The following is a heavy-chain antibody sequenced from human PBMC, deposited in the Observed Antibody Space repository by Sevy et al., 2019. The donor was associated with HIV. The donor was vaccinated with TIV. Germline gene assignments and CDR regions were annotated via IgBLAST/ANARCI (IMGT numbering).Heavy chain of an antibody. Sequence: SETLSLTCTVSGGSISSSSYHWGWIRQPPGKGLEWIGSMSYSGSTSYNPSLKSRVTISVDTSKNQFSLKMSSVTVADTAVYYCVRPGGIVDRAFDYWGQGTLVTVSS. D-gene: IGHD2-21*01. CDR2: MSYSGST. V-gene: IGHV4-39*01. J-gene: IGHJ4*02. CDR1: GGSISSSSYH. CDR3: VRPGGIVDRAFDY.